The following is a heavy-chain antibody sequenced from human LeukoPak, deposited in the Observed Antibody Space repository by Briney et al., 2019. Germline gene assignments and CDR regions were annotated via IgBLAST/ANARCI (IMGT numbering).Heavy chain of an antibody. V-gene: IGHV1-2*02. Sequence: ASVKVSYTASGYTFTGYYMHWVRQAPGQELEWMGWINPNSGGTNYAQKFQGRVTMTRDTSISTAYMELNRLRSDDTAAYYCARDDDGMDVWGQGTTVIVSS. CDR1: GYTFTGYY. CDR2: INPNSGGT. J-gene: IGHJ6*02. CDR3: ARDDDGMDV.